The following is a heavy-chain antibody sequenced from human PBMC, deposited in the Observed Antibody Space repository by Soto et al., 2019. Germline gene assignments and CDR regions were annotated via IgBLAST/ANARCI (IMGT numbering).Heavy chain of an antibody. D-gene: IGHD3-22*01. Sequence: PGGSLRLSCAASGFTFSSYSMNWVRQAPGKGLEWVSSISSSSSYIYYADSVRGRFTISRDNAKNSLYLQMNSLRAEDTAVYYCARGYSSYDSSGYYYREYFQHWYPGTLVTV. CDR1: GFTFSSYS. CDR2: ISSSSSYI. CDR3: ARGYSSYDSSGYYYREYFQH. J-gene: IGHJ1*01. V-gene: IGHV3-21*01.